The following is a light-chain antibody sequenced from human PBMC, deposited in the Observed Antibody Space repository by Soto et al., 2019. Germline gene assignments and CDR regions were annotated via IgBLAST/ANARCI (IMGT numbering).Light chain of an antibody. CDR1: SGHSEYA. Sequence: QLVLTQSPSASASLGASVKLTCTLSSGHSEYAIAWHQQQPKKGPRYLMKVNNDGSHNKGDGIPDRFSGSSSGAERYLTIYRLRSADEADYYCQTWGPGVRVFGGGTKLTVL. CDR3: QTWGPGVRV. V-gene: IGLV4-69*01. CDR2: VNNDGSH. J-gene: IGLJ3*02.